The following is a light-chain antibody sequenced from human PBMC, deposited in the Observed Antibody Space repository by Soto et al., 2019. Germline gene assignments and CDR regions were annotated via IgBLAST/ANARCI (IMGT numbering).Light chain of an antibody. CDR1: QSIRSW. CDR2: KAS. V-gene: IGKV1-5*03. Sequence: DIQMTQSPSTLSASVGDRVTITCRASQSIRSWLAWYQQKAGKAPKLLIYKASSLDSGVPSRFNGSGSGTEFTLTISRLQPDDFATYYCQQYNSYWTFGQGTKVEIK. J-gene: IGKJ1*01. CDR3: QQYNSYWT.